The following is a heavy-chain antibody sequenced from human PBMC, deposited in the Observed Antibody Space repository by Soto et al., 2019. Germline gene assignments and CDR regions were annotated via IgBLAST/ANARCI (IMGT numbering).Heavy chain of an antibody. CDR3: CGRRVYQLLDNYYYGMDV. Sequence: SETLSLPCAVYGGSFSGYSWSWIRQPPGKGLEWIGEIKHSGSTNYNPSRKSRVTISVDTSKNQFSLKLSSVTAADTAVYYCCGRRVYQLLDNYYYGMDVWGQGTTVT. V-gene: IGHV4-34*01. D-gene: IGHD2-2*01. CDR2: IKHSGST. CDR1: GGSFSGYS. J-gene: IGHJ6*02.